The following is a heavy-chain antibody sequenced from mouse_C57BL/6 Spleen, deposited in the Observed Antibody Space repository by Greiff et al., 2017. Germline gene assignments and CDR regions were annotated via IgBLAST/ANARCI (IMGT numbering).Heavy chain of an antibody. CDR2: ISSGGCYP. V-gene: IGHV5-6*01. CDR3: ARFDDYDGGFAY. CDR1: GFTFSSYG. D-gene: IGHD2-4*01. Sequence: EVQGVESGGDLVKPGGSLKLSCAASGFTFSSYGMYWVRQTPAKRLEWVATISSGGCYPYYPDRVKGRFTISRDTAKNTLSLQMSSLKSEDTAMDYCARFDDYDGGFAYWGQGTLVTVSA. J-gene: IGHJ3*01.